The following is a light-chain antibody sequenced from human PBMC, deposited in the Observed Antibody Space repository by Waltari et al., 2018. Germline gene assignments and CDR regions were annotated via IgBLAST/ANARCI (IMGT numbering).Light chain of an antibody. CDR1: NIGGKN. CDR3: QVWDSSTAV. V-gene: IGLV3-9*01. J-gene: IGLJ7*01. Sequence: SYDLTQPLSVSVALGQTARITCGGNNIGGKNVHWYKQRPGQAPLLVIYRDNNRPSRIPGRFSGSNSENTATLTISRAQAADEADYYCQVWDSSTAVFGGGTQLTVL. CDR2: RDN.